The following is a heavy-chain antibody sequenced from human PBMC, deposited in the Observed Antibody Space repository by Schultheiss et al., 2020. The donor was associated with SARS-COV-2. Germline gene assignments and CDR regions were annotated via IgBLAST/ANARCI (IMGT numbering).Heavy chain of an antibody. D-gene: IGHD4-23*01. J-gene: IGHJ6*02. Sequence: GGSLRLSCAASGFTFSSYGMHWVRQAPGKGLEWVAVISYDGSNKYYADSVKGRFTISRDNSKNTLYLQMNSLRAEDTAVYYCARVANSVGYYGMDVWGQGTTVTVPS. CDR1: GFTFSSYG. CDR2: ISYDGSNK. CDR3: ARVANSVGYYGMDV. V-gene: IGHV3-30*03.